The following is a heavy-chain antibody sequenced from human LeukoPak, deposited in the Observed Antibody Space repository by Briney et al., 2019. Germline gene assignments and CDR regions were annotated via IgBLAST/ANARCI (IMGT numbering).Heavy chain of an antibody. J-gene: IGHJ6*02. D-gene: IGHD3-3*01. CDR1: GYTFTSYY. Sequence: ASVKVSCKASGYTFTSYYMHWVRQAPGQGLEWMGIINPSGGSTSYAQKFQGRITMTRDTSTSTVYMELSSLRSEDTAVYYCARGITIFGVALYGMDVWGQGTTVTVSS. V-gene: IGHV1-46*01. CDR2: INPSGGST. CDR3: ARGITIFGVALYGMDV.